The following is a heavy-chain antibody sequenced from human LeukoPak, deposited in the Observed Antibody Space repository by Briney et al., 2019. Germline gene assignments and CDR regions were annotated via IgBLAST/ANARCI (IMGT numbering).Heavy chain of an antibody. V-gene: IGHV4-4*07. Sequence: SETLSLTCTVSGDSISSYFWSWIRQPAGKGLEWIGRIYASGSTNYSPSLKSRVTMSLDTSKNQFSLKLSSVTAADTAVCYCASVNDFRLDYWGQGTLVTVSS. D-gene: IGHD2/OR15-2a*01. CDR1: GDSISSYF. J-gene: IGHJ4*02. CDR3: ASVNDFRLDY. CDR2: IYASGST.